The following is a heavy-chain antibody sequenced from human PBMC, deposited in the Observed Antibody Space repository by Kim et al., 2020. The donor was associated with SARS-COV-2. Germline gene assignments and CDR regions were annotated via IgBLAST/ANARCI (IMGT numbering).Heavy chain of an antibody. J-gene: IGHJ6*02. CDR1: GGASSRRRDN. CDR3: ARDDSYYYGMDV. Sequence: SETLSLTCTVSGGASSRRRDNGGRSTQPPGKGLKWMGRSEQRGSNHYNPSLKSRVTISVDTSKNQFSLKLSSVTAADTAVYYCARDDSYYYGMDVWGQGTTVTVSS. CDR2: SEQRGSN. D-gene: IGHD3-22*01. V-gene: IGHV4-39*02.